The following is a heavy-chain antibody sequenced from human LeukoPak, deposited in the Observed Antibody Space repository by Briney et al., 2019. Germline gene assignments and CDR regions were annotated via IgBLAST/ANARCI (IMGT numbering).Heavy chain of an antibody. Sequence: SETLSLTCTVSGVSINDFQWSWVRQPPGKGLEWIGNIHTIGGTNYNPSLKSRVTIVVDASKSQFSLMLYSVGAADTAVYYCATSNDVKVAPFDRWGQGTLVTVSS. J-gene: IGHJ4*02. D-gene: IGHD1-1*01. CDR3: ATSNDVKVAPFDR. V-gene: IGHV4-4*09. CDR2: IHTIGGT. CDR1: GVSINDFQ.